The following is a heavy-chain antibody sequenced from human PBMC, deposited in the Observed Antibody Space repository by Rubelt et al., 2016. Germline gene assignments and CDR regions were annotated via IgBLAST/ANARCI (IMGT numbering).Heavy chain of an antibody. CDR1: GGSFSGYY. CDR2: INHSGST. Sequence: QVQLQQWGAGLLKPSETLSLTCAVYGGSFSGYYWSWIRQPPGKGLEWIGEINHSGSTNYNPSLKSRVTISVDPAKNQFSLKLSSVTAADTAVYYCARLYDSSGYYYSPINDAFDIWGQGTMVTVSS. V-gene: IGHV4-34*01. CDR3: ARLYDSSGYYYSPINDAFDI. J-gene: IGHJ3*02. D-gene: IGHD3-22*01.